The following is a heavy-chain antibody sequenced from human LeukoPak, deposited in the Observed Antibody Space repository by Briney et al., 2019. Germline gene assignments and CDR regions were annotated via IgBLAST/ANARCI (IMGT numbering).Heavy chain of an antibody. Sequence: ASVKVSCKASGGTFSSYAISWVRQAPGQGLEWMGIINPSGGSTSYAQKFQGRVTMTRDTSTSTVYMELSSLRSEDTAVYYCARIGRTVFDAFDIWGQGTMVTVSS. CDR2: INPSGGST. CDR3: ARIGRTVFDAFDI. V-gene: IGHV1-46*01. J-gene: IGHJ3*02. CDR1: GGTFSSYA. D-gene: IGHD4-11*01.